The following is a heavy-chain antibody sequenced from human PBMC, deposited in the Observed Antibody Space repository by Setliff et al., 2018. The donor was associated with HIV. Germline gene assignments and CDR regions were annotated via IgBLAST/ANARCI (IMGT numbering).Heavy chain of an antibody. CDR3: ARERYAGGAFDI. Sequence: PSETLSLTCAVSGYSISSGYYWGWIRQPPGKGLEWIGSIYNGGTTHYNPSPKSRVTISVDTSKDQFSLRLSSVTAADTAVYYCARERYAGGAFDIWGQGTKVTVSS. CDR1: GYSISSGYY. V-gene: IGHV4-38-2*02. CDR2: IYNGGTT. D-gene: IGHD3-9*01. J-gene: IGHJ3*02.